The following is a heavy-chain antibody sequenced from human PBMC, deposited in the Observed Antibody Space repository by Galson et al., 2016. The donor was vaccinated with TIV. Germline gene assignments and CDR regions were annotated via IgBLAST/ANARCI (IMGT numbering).Heavy chain of an antibody. D-gene: IGHD2-21*01. CDR3: ARALQDWWGSPDWFDP. V-gene: IGHV1-69*04. J-gene: IGHJ5*02. CDR1: GGTFDSYG. Sequence: SVKVSCKASGGTFDSYGINWVRQAPGQGLEWMGRIIPILGLTNYPQKFQGRVTITADESTTTAYMELSSLRSEDTAVYYCARALQDWWGSPDWFDPWGQGTLVTVSS. CDR2: IIPILGLT.